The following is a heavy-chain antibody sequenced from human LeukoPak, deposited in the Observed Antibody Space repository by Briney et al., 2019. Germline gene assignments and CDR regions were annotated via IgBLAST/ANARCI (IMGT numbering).Heavy chain of an antibody. D-gene: IGHD6-19*01. J-gene: IGHJ3*02. Sequence: PSETLSLTCTVSGGSISSYYWSWIRQPPGKGLEWIGYIYYSGSTNYNPSLKSRVTISVDTSKNQFSLKLSSVTAADTAVYYCARDIAVAGWRAFDIWGQGTMDTVSS. CDR2: IYYSGST. V-gene: IGHV4-59*01. CDR3: ARDIAVAGWRAFDI. CDR1: GGSISSYY.